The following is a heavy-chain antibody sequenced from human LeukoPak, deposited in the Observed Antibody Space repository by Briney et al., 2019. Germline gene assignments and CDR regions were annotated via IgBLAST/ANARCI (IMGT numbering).Heavy chain of an antibody. CDR3: ARSTGPIDY. CDR1: GDSVSSNSAA. Sequence: SQTLSLTRAISGDSVSSNSAAWNWIRQSPSRGLEWLGRTYYRSKWYTYYAASVKSRIAINRDTSKNQFSLQLNSVTPEDTAVYYCARSTGPIDYWGQGTLVTVSS. J-gene: IGHJ4*02. V-gene: IGHV6-1*01. D-gene: IGHD1-1*01. CDR2: TYYRSKWYT.